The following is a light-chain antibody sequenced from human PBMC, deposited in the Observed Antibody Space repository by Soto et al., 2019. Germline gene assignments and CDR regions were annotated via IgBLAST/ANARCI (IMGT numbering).Light chain of an antibody. V-gene: IGKV3-11*01. CDR1: ENVDIY. CDR2: DGS. J-gene: IGKJ4*01. CDR3: QQRRHWPPLT. Sequence: ETVLTQSPATLSLSPGERATLSCRASENVDIYLAWYQQKPGQAPRLLIYDGSNRATGIPARFSGSGSGTDFTLTISRLQPADFAVYYCQQRRHWPPLTFGGGTRVEIK.